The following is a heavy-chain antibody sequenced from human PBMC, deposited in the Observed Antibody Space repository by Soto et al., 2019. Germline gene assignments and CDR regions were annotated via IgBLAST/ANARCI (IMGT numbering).Heavy chain of an antibody. CDR3: ARESPSRGELDWFDP. J-gene: IGHJ5*02. CDR2: INHSGST. CDR1: GGSFSGYY. V-gene: IGHV4-34*01. Sequence: SETLSLTCAVYGGSFSGYYWSWIRQPPGKGLEWIGEINHSGSTNYNPSLKSRVTISVDTSKNQFSLKLSSVTAADTAVYYCARESPSRGELDWFDPWGQGTLVTVSS. D-gene: IGHD3-16*01.